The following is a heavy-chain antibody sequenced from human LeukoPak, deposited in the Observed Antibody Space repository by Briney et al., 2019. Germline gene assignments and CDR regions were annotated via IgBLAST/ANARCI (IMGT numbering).Heavy chain of an antibody. Sequence: PGGSLRLSCAASGFTFSSYSMNWVRQAPGKGLEWVSSISSSSSYIYYADSVKGRFTISRDNAKNSLYLQMNSLRAEDTAVYYCAREHSSSWYPNYYYYYYMDVWGKGTTVTISS. CDR1: GFTFSSYS. CDR3: AREHSSSWYPNYYYYYYMDV. CDR2: ISSSSSYI. D-gene: IGHD6-13*01. J-gene: IGHJ6*03. V-gene: IGHV3-21*01.